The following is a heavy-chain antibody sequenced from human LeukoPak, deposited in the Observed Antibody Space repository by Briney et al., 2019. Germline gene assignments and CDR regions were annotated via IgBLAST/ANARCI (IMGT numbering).Heavy chain of an antibody. V-gene: IGHV4-59*01. CDR2: IYYSGST. D-gene: IGHD5-24*01. CDR3: ARSRDGYNFGDY. Sequence: SETLSLTCTVSGVSISSYYWSWIRQPPGKGLEWIGYIYYSGSTNYNPSLKSRVTISVDTSKNQFSLKLSSVTAADTAVYYCARSRDGYNFGDYWGQGTLVTVSS. CDR1: GVSISSYY. J-gene: IGHJ4*02.